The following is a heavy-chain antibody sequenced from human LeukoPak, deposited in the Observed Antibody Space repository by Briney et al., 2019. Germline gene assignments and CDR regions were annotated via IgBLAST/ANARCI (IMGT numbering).Heavy chain of an antibody. CDR3: ARLSGRVVCSAGSCYIDY. Sequence: GGALQISFKGSGYRFTSDWIGWVRRMPGKGVEGMGIIYPGDSDTRYSPSFQGQVTISADKSVNTAYLQWSSLKASDTAMYYCARLSGRVVCSAGSCYIDYWGQGTLVTVSS. D-gene: IGHD2-15*01. CDR2: IYPGDSDT. V-gene: IGHV5-51*01. CDR1: GYRFTSDW. J-gene: IGHJ4*02.